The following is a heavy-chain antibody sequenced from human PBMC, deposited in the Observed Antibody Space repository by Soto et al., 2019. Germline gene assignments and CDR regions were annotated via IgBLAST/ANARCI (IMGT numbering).Heavy chain of an antibody. CDR1: GFTFSSYA. Sequence: EVQLLESGGGLVQPGGSLRLSCAASGFTFSSYAMSWVRQAPGKGLEWVSAISGSGGSTYYTDSVKGRFTIPRDNSKNRRYLQMTGLRAEDTAVYYCAKDSDTAMVNGWFDPWGQGTLVTVSS. D-gene: IGHD5-18*01. CDR2: ISGSGGST. V-gene: IGHV3-23*01. CDR3: AKDSDTAMVNGWFDP. J-gene: IGHJ5*02.